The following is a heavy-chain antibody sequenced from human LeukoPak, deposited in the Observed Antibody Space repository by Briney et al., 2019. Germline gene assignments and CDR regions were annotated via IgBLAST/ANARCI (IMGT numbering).Heavy chain of an antibody. V-gene: IGHV3-11*01. Sequence: GGSLRLSCAASGFTFSDYYMSWIRQAPGKGLEWVSYISSSGSTIYYADSVKGRFTISRDNAKNSLYLQMNSLRAEDTAVYYCARDFAGTYYYYYMDVWGKGTTVTISS. CDR3: ARDFAGTYYYYYMDV. CDR2: ISSSGSTI. D-gene: IGHD3-3*01. CDR1: GFTFSDYY. J-gene: IGHJ6*03.